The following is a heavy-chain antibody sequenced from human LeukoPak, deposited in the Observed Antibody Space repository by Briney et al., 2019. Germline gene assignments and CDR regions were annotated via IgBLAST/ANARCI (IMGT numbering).Heavy chain of an antibody. CDR3: TRERDGDYAGGFDP. CDR1: GGSISSYY. D-gene: IGHD4-17*01. Sequence: PSETLSLTCTVSGGSISSYYWSWIRQPPGKGLEWVSVIYRGGSTYYADSIKGRFTISRDNSKNTLYLQMHSLRAEDTAVYYCTRERDGDYAGGFDPWGQGTLVTVSS. J-gene: IGHJ5*02. CDR2: IYRGGST. V-gene: IGHV3-66*01.